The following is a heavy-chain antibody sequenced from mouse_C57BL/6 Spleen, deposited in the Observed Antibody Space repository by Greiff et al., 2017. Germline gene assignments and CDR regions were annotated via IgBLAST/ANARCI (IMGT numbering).Heavy chain of an antibody. CDR1: GYSITSGYD. Sequence: EVKLQESGPGMVKPSQSLSLTCTVTGYSITSGYDWHWIRHFPGNKLEWMGYISYSGSTNYNPSLKSRISITHDTSKNPFFLKLNSVTTEDTATYYCARAGDGYRQAWFAYWGQGTLVTVSA. CDR2: ISYSGST. D-gene: IGHD2-3*01. V-gene: IGHV3-1*01. J-gene: IGHJ3*01. CDR3: ARAGDGYRQAWFAY.